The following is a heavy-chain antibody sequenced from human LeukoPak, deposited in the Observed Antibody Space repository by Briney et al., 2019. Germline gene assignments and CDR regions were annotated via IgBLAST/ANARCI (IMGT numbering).Heavy chain of an antibody. D-gene: IGHD6-13*01. CDR2: INHSGGT. CDR3: ARAPSGEVESAARGDYLDY. J-gene: IGHJ4*02. V-gene: IGHV4-34*01. CDR1: GGSFSGYF. Sequence: SETLSLTCAVYGGSFSGYFWSWIRQPPGKGLEWIGGINHSGGTNYNPSLKSRVTITVDTSKNQFSLKMNSVTAADTAVYYCARAPSGEVESAARGDYLDYWGQGTLVTVSS.